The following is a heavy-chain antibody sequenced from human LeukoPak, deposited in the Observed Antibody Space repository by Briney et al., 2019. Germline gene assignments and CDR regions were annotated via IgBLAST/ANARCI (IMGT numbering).Heavy chain of an antibody. V-gene: IGHV4-4*07. Sequence: SETLSLTCSVSGASISLYYWSWIRQSAGKRPEWIGRVHATGTTNYNPSLKSRVTLSVDTFKRQFSLTLKSVTAADTAVYFCARVLGSSGYAGDWRFDLWGRGTLVTVSP. D-gene: IGHD3-22*01. CDR2: VHATGTT. CDR1: GASISLYY. CDR3: ARVLGSSGYAGDWRFDL. J-gene: IGHJ2*01.